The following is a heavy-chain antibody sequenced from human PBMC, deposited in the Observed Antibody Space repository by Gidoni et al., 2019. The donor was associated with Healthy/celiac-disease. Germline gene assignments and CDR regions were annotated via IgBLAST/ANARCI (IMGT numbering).Heavy chain of an antibody. CDR2: MNPNSGNT. Sequence: QVQLVQSGAEVKKHGASVQVSCKASGYTFTSYDINWVRQATGHGLEGMGWMNPNSGNTGYAQKFQVRVPITRSTSISTAYMELSSLRSEDTAVYYCARVLHDYGDYGADYWGQGTLVTVSS. V-gene: IGHV1-8*01. CDR3: ARVLHDYGDYGADY. CDR1: GYTFTSYD. D-gene: IGHD4-17*01. J-gene: IGHJ4*02.